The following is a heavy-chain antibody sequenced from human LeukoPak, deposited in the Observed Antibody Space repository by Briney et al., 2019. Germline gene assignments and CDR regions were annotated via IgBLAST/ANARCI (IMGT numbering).Heavy chain of an antibody. V-gene: IGHV3-74*01. CDR1: GFTFSSYW. J-gene: IGHJ4*02. D-gene: IGHD3-3*01. Sequence: GGSLRLSCAASGFTFSSYWMHWVRQAPGKGLVWVSRINSDGSSTSYADSVKGRFTISRDNSKNTLYLQMNSLRAEDTAVYYCAKDAGVPIFGVVMGVGYFDYWGQGTLVTVSS. CDR2: INSDGSST. CDR3: AKDAGVPIFGVVMGVGYFDY.